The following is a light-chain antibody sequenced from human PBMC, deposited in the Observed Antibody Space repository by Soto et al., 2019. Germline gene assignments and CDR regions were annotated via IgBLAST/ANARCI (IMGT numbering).Light chain of an antibody. CDR2: DAP. V-gene: IGKV3-11*01. J-gene: IGKJ2*01. Sequence: EIVLTQSPATLSLSPGERATLSCRASRYVSSYVAWYQQKPGHAPRLLIYDAPNMATGIPAMFSGGGSGTEFTVTISSLHSEDAAIYYCQQYDIWPPFTFGQGTKVDIK. CDR3: QQYDIWPPFT. CDR1: RYVSSY.